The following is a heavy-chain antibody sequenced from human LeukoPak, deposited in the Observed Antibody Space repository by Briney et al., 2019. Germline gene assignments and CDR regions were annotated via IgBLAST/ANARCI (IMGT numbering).Heavy chain of an antibody. CDR2: INHSGST. Sequence: SETLSLTCAVYGGSFSGYYWSWIRQPPGKGLEWIGEINHSGSTNYNPSLKSRVTISVDTSKNQFSLKLSSVTAADTAVYYCARDQVGIAAAGGFDYWGQGTLVTVSS. V-gene: IGHV4-34*01. J-gene: IGHJ4*02. D-gene: IGHD6-13*01. CDR3: ARDQVGIAAAGGFDY. CDR1: GGSFSGYY.